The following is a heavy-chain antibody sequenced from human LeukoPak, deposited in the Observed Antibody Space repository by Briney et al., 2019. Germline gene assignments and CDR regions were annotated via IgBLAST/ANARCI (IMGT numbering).Heavy chain of an antibody. CDR1: GGSISTGGPSDSYY. D-gene: IGHD6-19*01. V-gene: IGHV4-59*08. Sequence: SETLSLTCSVSGGSISTGGPSDSYYWSWIRQPPGKGLEWIGYIYYSGSTNYNPSLKSRVTISVDTSKNQFSLKLSSVTAADTAVYYCARHNGYSSGWFHYWGQGTLVTVSS. CDR2: IYYSGST. CDR3: ARHNGYSSGWFHY. J-gene: IGHJ4*02.